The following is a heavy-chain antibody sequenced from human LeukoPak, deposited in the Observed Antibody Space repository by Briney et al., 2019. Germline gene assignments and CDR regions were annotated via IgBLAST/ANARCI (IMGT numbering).Heavy chain of an antibody. CDR3: ASSKRGYSGYAGYFDY. D-gene: IGHD5-12*01. Sequence: SQTLFLTCTVSGGSISSGSYYWSWIRQPAGKGLEWIGRIYTSGSTNYNPSLKSRVTISVDTSKNQFSLKLSSVTAADTAVYYCASSKRGYSGYAGYFDYWGQGTLVTVSS. CDR2: IYTSGST. J-gene: IGHJ4*02. V-gene: IGHV4-61*02. CDR1: GGSISSGSYY.